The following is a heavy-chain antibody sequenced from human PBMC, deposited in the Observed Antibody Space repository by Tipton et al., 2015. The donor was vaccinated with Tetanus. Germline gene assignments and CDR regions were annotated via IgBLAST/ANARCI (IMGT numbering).Heavy chain of an antibody. J-gene: IGHJ4*02. CDR2: ISGSGGST. Sequence: LSLTCAVYGGSFSGYYWSWIRQAPGKGLEWVSAISGSGGSTYYADSVKGRFTISRDNSKNTLYLQMNSLRAEDTAVYYCAKDQGGSSWYLFDYWGQGTLVTVSS. V-gene: IGHV3-23*01. CDR1: GGSFSGYY. CDR3: AKDQGGSSWYLFDY. D-gene: IGHD6-13*01.